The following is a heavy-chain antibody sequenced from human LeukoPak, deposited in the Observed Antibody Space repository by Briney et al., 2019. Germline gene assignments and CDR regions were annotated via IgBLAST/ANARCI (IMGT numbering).Heavy chain of an antibody. Sequence: PSETLSLTCAVYGGSFSGYYWSWIRQPPGKGLEWIGEINHSGSTNYNPSLKSRVTISVDTSKNQFSLKLSSVTAADTAVYYCARGRVITMVRGAKFDYWGQGTLVTVSS. CDR2: INHSGST. CDR3: ARGRVITMVRGAKFDY. V-gene: IGHV4-34*01. D-gene: IGHD3-10*01. CDR1: GGSFSGYY. J-gene: IGHJ4*02.